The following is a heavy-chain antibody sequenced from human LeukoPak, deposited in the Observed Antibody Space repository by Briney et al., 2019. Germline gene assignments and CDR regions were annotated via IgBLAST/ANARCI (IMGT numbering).Heavy chain of an antibody. CDR1: GYSSTTYW. CDR3: ARRQGPIVGATWVDY. CDR2: IYPGDSYT. Sequence: GESLKISCKGSGYSSTTYWIGWVRQMPGKGLEWMGIIYPGDSYTNYSPSFQGQVTISADKSISTAYLQWSSLKASDTAMYYCARRQGPIVGATWVDYWGQGTLVTVSS. V-gene: IGHV5-51*01. D-gene: IGHD1-26*01. J-gene: IGHJ4*02.